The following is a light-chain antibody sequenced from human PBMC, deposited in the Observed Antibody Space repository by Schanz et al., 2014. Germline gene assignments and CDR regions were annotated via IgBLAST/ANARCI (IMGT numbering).Light chain of an antibody. V-gene: IGKV3D-20*02. CDR2: EAS. CDR3: QQRSNWPKFT. J-gene: IGKJ3*01. Sequence: EFVLTQSPGTLSLSPGERATLSCRASQSVTNNFLAWYQQKPGQAPRLLIYEASSRATGIPARFSGSGSGTDFTLTISSLDPEDFAVYYCQQRSNWPKFTFGPGTKVDIK. CDR1: QSVTNNF.